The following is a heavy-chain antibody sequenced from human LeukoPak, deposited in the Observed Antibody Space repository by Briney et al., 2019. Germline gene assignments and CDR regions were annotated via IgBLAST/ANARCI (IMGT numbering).Heavy chain of an antibody. CDR2: MNPNSGNT. CDR3: ARGFLPGSSFDY. J-gene: IGHJ4*02. Sequence: ASVKVSCTASGYTFTSYDINWVRQATGQGLEWMGWMNPNSGNTGYAQKFQGRVTMTRNTSISTAYMELSSLRSEDTAVYYCARGFLPGSSFDYWGQGTLVTVSS. V-gene: IGHV1-8*01. D-gene: IGHD2/OR15-2a*01. CDR1: GYTFTSYD.